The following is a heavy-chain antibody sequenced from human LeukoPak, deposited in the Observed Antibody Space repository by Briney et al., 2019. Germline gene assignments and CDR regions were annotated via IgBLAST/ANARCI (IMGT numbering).Heavy chain of an antibody. D-gene: IGHD3-9*01. CDR3: AKDLRGNLRYFDWLSDY. J-gene: IGHJ4*02. CDR2: ISGSGGST. Sequence: GGSLRLSCAASGFTFSSYGMGWVRQAPGKGLEWVSAISGSGGSTYYADSVKGRFTISRDNSKNTLYLQMNSLRAEDMAVYYCAKDLRGNLRYFDWLSDYWGQGTLVTVSS. V-gene: IGHV3-23*01. CDR1: GFTFSSYG.